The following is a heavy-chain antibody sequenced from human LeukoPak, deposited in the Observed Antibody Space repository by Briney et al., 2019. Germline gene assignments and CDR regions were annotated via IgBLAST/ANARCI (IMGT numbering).Heavy chain of an antibody. Sequence: GGSLRLSCAASGITVSANYMSWVRQAPGKGLEWVSAISGSGDSTYYADSVKGRFTISRDNSYNTLYLQMNSLRAEDTAAYYCAKGATVTNLNWYFDLWGRGTLVTVSS. CDR2: ISGSGDST. CDR3: AKGATVTNLNWYFDL. CDR1: GITVSANY. J-gene: IGHJ2*01. V-gene: IGHV3-23*01. D-gene: IGHD4-17*01.